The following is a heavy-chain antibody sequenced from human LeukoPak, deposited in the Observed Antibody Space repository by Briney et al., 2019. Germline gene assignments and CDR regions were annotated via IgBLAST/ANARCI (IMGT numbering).Heavy chain of an antibody. J-gene: IGHJ5*02. CDR1: GYTFTGYY. V-gene: IGHV1-46*01. D-gene: IGHD6-19*01. CDR2: INPSGGST. Sequence: ASVKVSCKASGYTFTGYYMHWVRQAPGQGLEWMGIINPSGGSTSYAQKFQGRVTMTRDTSTSTVYMELSSLRSEDTAVYYCARGAPTYSSGWSNWFDPWGQGTLVTVSS. CDR3: ARGAPTYSSGWSNWFDP.